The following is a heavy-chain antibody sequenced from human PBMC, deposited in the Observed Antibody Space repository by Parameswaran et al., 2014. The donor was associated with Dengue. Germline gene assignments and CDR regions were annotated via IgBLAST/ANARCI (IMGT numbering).Heavy chain of an antibody. D-gene: IGHD2-2*02. J-gene: IGHJ6*02. V-gene: IGHV3-21*01. Sequence: VRQAPGKGLEWVSFISSSSSNIYYADSVKGRFTISRDNAKNSLYLQMNSLRAEDTAVYYCARAPNYCSSTSCYIHYGMDVWGQGTTVTVSS. CDR3: ARAPNYCSSTSCYIHYGMDV. CDR2: ISSSSSNI.